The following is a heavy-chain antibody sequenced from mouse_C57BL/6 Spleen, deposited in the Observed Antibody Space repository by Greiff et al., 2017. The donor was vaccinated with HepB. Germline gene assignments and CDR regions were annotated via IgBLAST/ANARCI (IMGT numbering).Heavy chain of an antibody. CDR2: IDPNSGGT. J-gene: IGHJ2*01. CDR1: GYTFTSYW. CDR3: AREIYYGNYLYYFDY. Sequence: QVQLKQPGAELVKPGASVKLSCKASGYTFTSYWMHWVKQRPGRGLEWIGRIDPNSGGTKYNEKFKSKATLTVDKPSSTAYMQLSSLTSEDSAVYYCAREIYYGNYLYYFDYWGQGTTLTVSS. V-gene: IGHV1-72*01. D-gene: IGHD2-1*01.